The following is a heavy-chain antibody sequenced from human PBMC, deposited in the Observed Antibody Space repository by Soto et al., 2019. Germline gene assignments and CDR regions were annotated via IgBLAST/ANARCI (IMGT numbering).Heavy chain of an antibody. CDR1: GFTFSSYG. CDR3: ANLVVVAEMGEQAFDI. V-gene: IGHV3-30*18. D-gene: IGHD2-15*01. J-gene: IGHJ3*02. CDR2: ISYDGSNK. Sequence: GGSLRLSCAASGFTFSSYGMHWVRQAPGKGLEWVAVISYDGSNKYYADSVKGRFTISRDNSKNTLYLQMNSLRAEDTAVYYCANLVVVAEMGEQAFDIWGQGTMVTVSS.